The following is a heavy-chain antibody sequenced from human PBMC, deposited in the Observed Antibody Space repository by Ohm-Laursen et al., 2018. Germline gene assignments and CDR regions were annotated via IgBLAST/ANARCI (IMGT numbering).Heavy chain of an antibody. Sequence: SLRLSCAASGFTFSSSTMNWVRQAPGKGLEWVSAVIGTAGNTYYADSVKGRFTISRDNSKNTLYLQMNSLRAEDTAVYYCAKGRVNTNGLLDYWGQGTLVTVSS. CDR1: GFTFSSST. D-gene: IGHD2-8*01. CDR3: AKGRVNTNGLLDY. CDR2: VIGTAGNT. J-gene: IGHJ4*02. V-gene: IGHV3-23*01.